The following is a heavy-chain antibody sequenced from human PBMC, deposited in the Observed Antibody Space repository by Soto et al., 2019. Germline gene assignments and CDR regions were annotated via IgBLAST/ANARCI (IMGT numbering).Heavy chain of an antibody. V-gene: IGHV4-30-4*01. CDR2: IYYGGST. Sequence: QVQLQESGPGLVKPSQTLSLTCTVSGGSISSGDYYWSWIRQPPGKGLEWIGYIYYGGSTYYNPSLKSRVTISVDTSKNQFSLKLSSVTAADTAVYYCARGITMVRGAGDLSNWFDPWGQGTLVTVSS. CDR1: GGSISSGDYY. CDR3: ARGITMVRGAGDLSNWFDP. J-gene: IGHJ5*02. D-gene: IGHD3-10*01.